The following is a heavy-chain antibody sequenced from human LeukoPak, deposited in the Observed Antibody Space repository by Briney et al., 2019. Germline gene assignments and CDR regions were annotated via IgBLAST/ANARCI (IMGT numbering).Heavy chain of an antibody. CDR3: ARNGFTSGWYRWFDY. D-gene: IGHD6-19*01. J-gene: IGHJ4*02. CDR1: GFTFSSYG. CDR2: IRYDGSNK. V-gene: IGHV3-30*02. Sequence: PGGSLRLSCAASGFTFSSYGMHWVRQAPGKGLEWVAFIRYDGSNKYYADSVRGRFTISRDNSKNTLYLQMNSLRAEDTAVYYCARNGFTSGWYRWFDYWGQGTLVTVSS.